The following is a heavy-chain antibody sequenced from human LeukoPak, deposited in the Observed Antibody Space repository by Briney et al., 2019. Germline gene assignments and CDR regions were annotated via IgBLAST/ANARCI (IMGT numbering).Heavy chain of an antibody. CDR2: IFYNEGT. Sequence: PSETLSLTCTVSGGSIRTYYWSWIRQPPGEGLEWIGYIFYNEGTSYNPSLKSRVTISVDTSNNQLSLKVNSVTAADTAMYYCVKSNSRYQPWTLDIWGRGTMVTVSS. CDR1: GGSIRTYY. CDR3: VKSNSRYQPWTLDI. J-gene: IGHJ3*02. V-gene: IGHV4-59*01. D-gene: IGHD2-2*01.